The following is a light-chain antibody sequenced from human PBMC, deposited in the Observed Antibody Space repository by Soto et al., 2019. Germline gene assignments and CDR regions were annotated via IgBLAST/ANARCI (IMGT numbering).Light chain of an antibody. V-gene: IGKV1-6*01. CDR3: LQDYNYPYT. J-gene: IGKJ2*01. CDR2: GTS. Sequence: GDRVTITCRASQDIRNDLGWYQQKPGKAPKLLIYGTSNLQSGVPSRFSGSGSGTDFTLTISSPQPEDFATYYCLQDYNYPYTFGQGTKLEIK. CDR1: QDIRND.